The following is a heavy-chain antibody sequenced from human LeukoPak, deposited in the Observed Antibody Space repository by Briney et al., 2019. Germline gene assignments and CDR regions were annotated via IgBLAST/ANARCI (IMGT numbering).Heavy chain of an antibody. CDR1: GYTFTSYG. V-gene: IGHV1-69*13. J-gene: IGHJ6*02. CDR2: IIPIFGTA. Sequence: ASVKVSCKASGYTFTSYGISWVRQAPGQGLEWMGGIIPIFGTANYAQKFQGRVTITADESTSTAYMELSSLRSEDTAVYYCASPHPSGRLVEVLEPLIWHYYYYGMDVWGQGTTVTVSS. CDR3: ASPHPSGRLVEVLEPLIWHYYYYGMDV. D-gene: IGHD6-19*01.